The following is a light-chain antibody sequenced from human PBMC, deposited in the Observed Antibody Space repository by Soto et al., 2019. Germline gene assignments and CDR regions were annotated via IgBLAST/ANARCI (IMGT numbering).Light chain of an antibody. CDR1: QSVRSNY. V-gene: IGKV3-20*01. J-gene: IGKJ1*01. CDR3: QQYRDLPQT. Sequence: ETVLTQSPGTLSLSPGERATLSCRASQSVRSNYLAWYQQKPGQAPRLLIYNSSTRATGIPDRFSGSGSGTDFTLNISRLEPEDFALYYCQQYRDLPQTFGQGTKVE. CDR2: NSS.